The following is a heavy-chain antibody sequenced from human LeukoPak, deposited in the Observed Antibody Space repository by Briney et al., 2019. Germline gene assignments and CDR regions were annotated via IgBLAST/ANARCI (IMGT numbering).Heavy chain of an antibody. Sequence: GGSLRLSCTASGFTFGDYAMSWFRQAPGKGLEWVGFIRSKAYGGTTEYAASVKGRFTISRDDSKSIAYLQMNSLKTEDTAVYYCRGSSNTAGNDYYYGMDVWGQGTTVTVSS. CDR2: IRSKAYGGTT. D-gene: IGHD6-13*01. CDR1: GFTFGDYA. CDR3: RGSSNTAGNDYYYGMDV. J-gene: IGHJ6*02. V-gene: IGHV3-49*03.